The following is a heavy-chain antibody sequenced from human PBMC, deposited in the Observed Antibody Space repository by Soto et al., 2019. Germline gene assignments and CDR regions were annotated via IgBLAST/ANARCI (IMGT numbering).Heavy chain of an antibody. D-gene: IGHD1-26*01. Sequence: EVQLVESGGGLVKPGGSLRLSCAASGFTFSSYSMNWVRQAPGKGLEWVSSISSSSIYIYYADSVKGRFTISRDNTKNSLYLQMNSLRAEDTAVYYCASGSPSWDYYFDYWGQGTLVTVSS. CDR2: ISSSSIYI. J-gene: IGHJ4*02. CDR1: GFTFSSYS. CDR3: ASGSPSWDYYFDY. V-gene: IGHV3-21*01.